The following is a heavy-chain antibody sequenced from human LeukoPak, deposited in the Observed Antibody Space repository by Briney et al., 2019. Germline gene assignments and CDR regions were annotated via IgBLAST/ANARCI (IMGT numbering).Heavy chain of an antibody. D-gene: IGHD2-15*01. CDR3: AGDSGGGSYYFDY. CDR2: ISSSGSTI. Sequence: GGSLRLSCAASGFTFSDYYMSWLRQAPGKGLEGVSYISSSGSTIYYADCVKGRFTISRDNAKNSLYLQVNSLRAEDTAVYYCAGDSGGGSYYFDYWGQGTLVTVSS. V-gene: IGHV3-11*01. J-gene: IGHJ4*02. CDR1: GFTFSDYY.